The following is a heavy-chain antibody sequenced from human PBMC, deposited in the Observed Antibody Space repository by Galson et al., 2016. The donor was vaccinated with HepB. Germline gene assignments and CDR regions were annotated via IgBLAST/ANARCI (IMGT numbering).Heavy chain of an antibody. CDR2: ISHDSGART. D-gene: IGHD3-10*01. CDR3: AKEKGLGWFGGGSDS. Sequence: SLRLSCAGSGFTFSTYAMSWVRQAPGKGLEWVSGISHDSGARTSYADSVKGRFTISRDNSRNFLYLQMNSLRAEDTAVYYCAKEKGLGWFGGGSDSWGQGTQVTISS. CDR1: GFTFSTYA. V-gene: IGHV3-23*01. J-gene: IGHJ4*02.